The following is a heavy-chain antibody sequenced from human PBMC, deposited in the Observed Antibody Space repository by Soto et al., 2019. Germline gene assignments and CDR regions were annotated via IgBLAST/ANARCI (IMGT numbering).Heavy chain of an antibody. D-gene: IGHD3-16*02. CDR1: GGTFSSSG. CDR3: ARWPQPRYTADPYAVDV. V-gene: IGHV1-69*11. J-gene: IGHJ6*02. Sequence: ASVKVSCKASGGTFSSSGFSWVRQAPGQGLEWMGMIVPSLDTTNYAQRFQARVTITADEVTSTAYMELRSLRSEDTAVYYCARWPQPRYTADPYAVDVWGQGTRVTVSS. CDR2: IVPSLDTT.